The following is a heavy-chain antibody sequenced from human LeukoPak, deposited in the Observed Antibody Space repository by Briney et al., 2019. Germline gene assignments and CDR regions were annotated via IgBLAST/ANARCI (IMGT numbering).Heavy chain of an antibody. CDR3: AIQGVPFRTNYYDSSGYYDYFDY. V-gene: IGHV1-69*06. CDR2: IIPIFGTA. CDR1: GGTFSSYA. J-gene: IGHJ4*02. D-gene: IGHD3-22*01. Sequence: ASVKVSCKASGGTFSSYAISWVRQAPGQGLEWMGGIIPIFGTANYAQKFQGRVTITADKSTSTAYMELSSLRSEDTAVYYCAIQGVPFRTNYYDSSGYYDYFDYWGQGTLVTVSS.